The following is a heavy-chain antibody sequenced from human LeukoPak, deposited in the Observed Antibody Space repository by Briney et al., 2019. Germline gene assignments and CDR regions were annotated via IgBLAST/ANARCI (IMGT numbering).Heavy chain of an antibody. D-gene: IGHD4-4*01. J-gene: IGHJ4*02. CDR3: ARDWHYRLDM. CDR1: GFTLSPSW. V-gene: IGHV3-74*01. Sequence: GGSLRLSCAASGFTLSPSWMNWVRQVPGKGLVWVSRITSDGRNTVYADSVKGRFTISRDNARNTVYLQMTSLRAEDSAVYFCARDWHYRLDMWGQGALATVSS. CDR2: ITSDGRNT.